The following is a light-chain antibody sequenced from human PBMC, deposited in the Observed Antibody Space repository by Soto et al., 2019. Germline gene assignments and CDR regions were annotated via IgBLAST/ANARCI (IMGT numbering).Light chain of an antibody. V-gene: IGKV1-39*01. CDR2: AAS. CDR1: QSISSY. Sequence: DLQMTQSPSSLSASVGDRVTITCRASQSISSYLNWYQQKPGKAPQLLIYAASSLQSGVPSRFSGSGSGTDFTLTISSLQPEDFATYYGQQSYSTPAIPFGQGTRLEIK. J-gene: IGKJ5*01. CDR3: QQSYSTPAIP.